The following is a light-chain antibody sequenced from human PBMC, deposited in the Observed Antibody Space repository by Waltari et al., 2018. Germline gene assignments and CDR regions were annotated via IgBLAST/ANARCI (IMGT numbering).Light chain of an antibody. Sequence: DIVMTQTPLSLSVTPGQSASISCKSSHSLLHSDGETYLYWYLQKPGQPPQLLIYEGSRRFPGVTERFSGSGSGTDFTLEISRVVADDVGLYYCMQSIQLPPTFGGGTRMEI. CDR1: HSLLHSDGETY. V-gene: IGKV2D-29*01. CDR3: MQSIQLPPT. J-gene: IGKJ4*01. CDR2: EGS.